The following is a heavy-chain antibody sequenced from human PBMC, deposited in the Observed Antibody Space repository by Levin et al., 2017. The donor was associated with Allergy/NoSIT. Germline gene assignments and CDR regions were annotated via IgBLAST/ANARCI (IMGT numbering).Heavy chain of an antibody. V-gene: IGHV4-34*01. CDR3: ARGQLGSYYYGSWSYYYWYFDL. CDR2: INHSGST. J-gene: IGHJ2*01. CDR1: CGSFSGYY. D-gene: IGHD3-10*01. Sequence: SQTLSLTCAVYCGSFSGYYWSWIRQPPGKGLEWIGEINHSGSTNYNPSLKSRVTISVDTSKNKFSLKLSSVTAADTAVYYCARGQLGSYYYGSWSYYYWYFDLWGRGTLVTVSS.